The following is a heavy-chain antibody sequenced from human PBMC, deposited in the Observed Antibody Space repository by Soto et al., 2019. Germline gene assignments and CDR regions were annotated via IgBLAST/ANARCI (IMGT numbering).Heavy chain of an antibody. CDR3: ARLQSAVPHY. CDR1: GDSISGSPYF. CDR2: TFYAGYT. D-gene: IGHD6-13*01. Sequence: QLQLQESGPGLVMPSETLSLTCTVSGDSISGSPYFWGWIRQPPGKRLEWIGSTFYAGYTISTPSPRSRVTISVDTSKNQFALKLTPVAVAGTATNFSARLQSAVPHYWGQGTLVTVSS. V-gene: IGHV4-39*01. J-gene: IGHJ4*02.